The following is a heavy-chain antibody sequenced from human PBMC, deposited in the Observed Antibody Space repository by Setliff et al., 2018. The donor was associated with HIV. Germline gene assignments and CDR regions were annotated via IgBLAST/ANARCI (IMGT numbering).Heavy chain of an antibody. CDR2: IYYSGST. CDR1: GGSISSSSYY. D-gene: IGHD5-18*01. V-gene: IGHV4-39*07. Sequence: SETLSLTCTVSGGSISSSSYYWGWIRQPPGKGLEWIGSIYYSGSTYYNPSLKSRLTMSVDTSKKQFSLKLTSVTAADTAVYYCARGTKGIQLWYTLFFDYWGQGTRVTVSS. J-gene: IGHJ4*02. CDR3: ARGTKGIQLWYTLFFDY.